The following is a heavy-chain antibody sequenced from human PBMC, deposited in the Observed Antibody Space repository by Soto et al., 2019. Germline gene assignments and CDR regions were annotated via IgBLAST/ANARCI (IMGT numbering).Heavy chain of an antibody. CDR2: INYSGST. V-gene: IGHV4-34*01. Sequence: SETRSLTCGLAAVSFSGYYWSWIRQPPGKGLEWIGEINYSGSTKFNPSLKSRVTLSIDTSKDQFSLRLSSVTAADTAVYYCARDSGGLRLGESSLYGEKDSFDVWDQGTLVTVSS. CDR3: ARDSGGLRLGESSLYGEKDSFDV. J-gene: IGHJ3*01. D-gene: IGHD3-16*02. CDR1: AVSFSGYY.